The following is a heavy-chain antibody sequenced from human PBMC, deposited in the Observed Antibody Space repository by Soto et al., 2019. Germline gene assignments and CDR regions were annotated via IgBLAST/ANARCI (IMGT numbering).Heavy chain of an antibody. CDR2: IRANDESI. CDR1: GFAFRSHE. Sequence: GGSLRLSWVASGFAFRSHEMNWVRQAPGKGLEWVSNIRANDESIYYADSVKGRVSVSRDNAKNSLFLEMNSLRVDDTAVYYCARETLRDAIDIWGQGTMVTVSS. J-gene: IGHJ3*02. CDR3: ARETLRDAIDI. V-gene: IGHV3-48*03.